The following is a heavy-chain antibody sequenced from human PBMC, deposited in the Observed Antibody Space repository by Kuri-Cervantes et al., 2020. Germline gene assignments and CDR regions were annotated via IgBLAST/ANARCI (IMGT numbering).Heavy chain of an antibody. Sequence: SVKVSCKASGGTFTNYGVNWVRQAPGQGLEWMGGIIPIFATTNYAQKFPDRVSITTDDSTSTAYMELRSLRSEDTAVYYCAIFRGGFGESPWDSWGQGTLVTVSS. CDR1: GGTFTNYG. CDR2: IIPIFATT. CDR3: AIFRGGFGESPWDS. D-gene: IGHD3-10*01. J-gene: IGHJ4*02. V-gene: IGHV1-69*05.